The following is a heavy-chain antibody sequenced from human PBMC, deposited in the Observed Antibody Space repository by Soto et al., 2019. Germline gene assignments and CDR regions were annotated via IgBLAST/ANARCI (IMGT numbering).Heavy chain of an antibody. V-gene: IGHV4-61*01. CDR1: GGSVSSGSYY. D-gene: IGHD4-17*01. J-gene: IGHJ5*02. CDR2: IYYSGST. CDR3: AGHMTTVTRDNWFDP. Sequence: QVQLQESGPGLVKPSETLSLTCTVSGGSVSSGSYYWSWIRQPPGKGLEWIGYIYYSGSTNYNPSLKSRITISVETSKNQFPPKLSSVTAADTAVYYCAGHMTTVTRDNWFDPWGQGTLVTVSS.